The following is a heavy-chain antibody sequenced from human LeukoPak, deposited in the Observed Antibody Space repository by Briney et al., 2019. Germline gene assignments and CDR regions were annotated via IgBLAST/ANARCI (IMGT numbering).Heavy chain of an antibody. V-gene: IGHV3-7*01. J-gene: IGHJ5*02. Sequence: GGSLRLSCAASGFTFSSYWMSWLRQAPGKGLEWVANIKQDGSEKYYVDSVKGRFTISRDNAKNSLYLQMNSLGAEDTAVYYCARGGGWYANWFDPWGQGTLVTVSS. D-gene: IGHD6-19*01. CDR3: ARGGGWYANWFDP. CDR2: IKQDGSEK. CDR1: GFTFSSYW.